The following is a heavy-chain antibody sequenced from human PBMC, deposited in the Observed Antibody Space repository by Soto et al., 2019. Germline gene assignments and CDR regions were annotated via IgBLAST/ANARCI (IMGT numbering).Heavy chain of an antibody. Sequence: RLSCAASGFTFSSYAMSWVRQAPGKGLEWVSAISGSGGSTYYADSVKGRFTISRDNSKNTLYLQMNSLRAEDTAVYYCAKELWDSSGYYYYYYGMDVWGQGTTVTVSS. V-gene: IGHV3-23*01. CDR3: AKELWDSSGYYYYYYGMDV. CDR1: GFTFSSYA. J-gene: IGHJ6*02. CDR2: ISGSGGST. D-gene: IGHD3-22*01.